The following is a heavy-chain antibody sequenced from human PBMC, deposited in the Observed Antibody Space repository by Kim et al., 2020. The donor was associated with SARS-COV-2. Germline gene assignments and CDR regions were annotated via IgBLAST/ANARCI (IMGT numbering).Heavy chain of an antibody. V-gene: IGHV3-7*03. CDR3: ARSYSWAFDD. CDR1: GFTFSWYW. CDR2: IKEDGSEK. D-gene: IGHD1-26*01. J-gene: IGHJ4*02. Sequence: GGSLRLSCAASGFTFSWYWMTWVRQAPGKGLEWVANIKEDGSEKHHVDSVKGRFTISRDNAKNSLFLQMNSLRAEDTAVYYCARSYSWAFDDWGQGTLVT.